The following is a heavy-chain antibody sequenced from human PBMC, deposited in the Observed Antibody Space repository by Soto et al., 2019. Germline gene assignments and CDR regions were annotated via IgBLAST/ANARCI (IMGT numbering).Heavy chain of an antibody. J-gene: IGHJ4*02. V-gene: IGHV3-30*18. CDR2: ISSDGGDK. CDR1: GFTFSNFG. Sequence: QVQLVESGGGVVQPGRSPRISCAASGFTFSNFGMHWVRQAPGKGLEWVAAISSDGGDKYYSHSVKDRFTISRDNSKNTLFLQMNSLRVEDTAVYYCVKGSEVARQELDHWGQGILVTVSS. D-gene: IGHD2-15*01. CDR3: VKGSEVARQELDH.